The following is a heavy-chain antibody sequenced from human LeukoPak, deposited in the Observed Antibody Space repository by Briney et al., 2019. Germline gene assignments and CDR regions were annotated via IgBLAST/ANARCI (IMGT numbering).Heavy chain of an antibody. CDR3: ARADSSGWYEVDY. CDR1: GGSISSYY. CDR2: IYYSGST. D-gene: IGHD6-19*01. V-gene: IGHV4-59*01. J-gene: IGHJ4*02. Sequence: SETLSLTCTVSGGSISSYYWSWIRQPPGKGLEWIGYIYYSGSTNYNPSLKSRVAISVDTSKNQFSLKLSSVTAADTAVYYCARADSSGWYEVDYWGQGTPVTASS.